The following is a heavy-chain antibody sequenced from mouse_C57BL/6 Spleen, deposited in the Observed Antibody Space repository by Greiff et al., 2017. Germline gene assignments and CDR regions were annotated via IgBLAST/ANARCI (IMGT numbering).Heavy chain of an antibody. CDR1: GFSLTSYG. D-gene: IGHD1-1*01. V-gene: IGHV2-6-1*01. CDR3: ARQYYYGSSQYYYAMDY. CDR2: IWSDGST. J-gene: IGHJ4*01. Sequence: VQLQESGPGLVAPSQSLSITCTVSGFSLTSYGVHWVRQPPGKGLEWLVVIWSDGSTTYNSALKSRLSISKDNSKSQFFLKMNRLQTDDTAMYYCARQYYYGSSQYYYAMDYWGQGTSVTVSS.